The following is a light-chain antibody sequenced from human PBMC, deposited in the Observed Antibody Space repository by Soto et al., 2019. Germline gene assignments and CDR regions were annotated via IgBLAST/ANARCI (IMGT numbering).Light chain of an antibody. Sequence: EIVLTQSPGTLSLSPGERATLSCRASQSVSVNSLAWYQQKRGQAPRLLIYAASTRATGVPDRFSGTGSGTDFALNISRLETDDSAVYYCQQYGGSPFTFGPGTKVDIK. CDR1: QSVSVNS. CDR3: QQYGGSPFT. J-gene: IGKJ3*01. V-gene: IGKV3-20*01. CDR2: AAS.